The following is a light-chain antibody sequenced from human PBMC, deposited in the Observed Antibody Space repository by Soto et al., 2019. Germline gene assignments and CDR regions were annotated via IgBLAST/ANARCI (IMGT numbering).Light chain of an antibody. J-gene: IGLJ2*01. CDR3: GTWDSSLSVVV. Sequence: QSVLTQPPSVSAAPGQTVTISCSGSSSNIGNNYVSWYQQLPGTAPKLLIYDNNKRPSGIPDRFSGSKSGTSATLGITGLQTGDEADYYCGTWDSSLSVVVFGGGTRSPS. CDR1: SSNIGNNY. CDR2: DNN. V-gene: IGLV1-51*01.